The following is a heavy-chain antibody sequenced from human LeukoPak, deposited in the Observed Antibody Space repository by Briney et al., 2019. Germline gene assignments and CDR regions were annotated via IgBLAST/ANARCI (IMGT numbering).Heavy chain of an antibody. Sequence: SETLSLTCTVSGGSISSGDYYWSWIRQPPGKGLEWIGYIYYSGSTYYNPSLKSRVTISVDTSKNQFSLKLSSVTAADTAVYYCARDGYYDILTGYYYYYMDVWDKGTTVTVSS. CDR1: GGSISSGDYY. V-gene: IGHV4-30-4*08. J-gene: IGHJ6*03. CDR2: IYYSGST. D-gene: IGHD3-9*01. CDR3: ARDGYYDILTGYYYYYMDV.